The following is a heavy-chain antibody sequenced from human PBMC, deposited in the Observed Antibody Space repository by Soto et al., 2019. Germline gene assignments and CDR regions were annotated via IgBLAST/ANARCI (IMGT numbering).Heavy chain of an antibody. CDR3: ARQATYSSSWPD. CDR1: GYTFTSYW. J-gene: IGHJ4*02. D-gene: IGHD6-13*01. V-gene: IGHV5-51*01. CDR2: TFPGDSDT. Sequence: GESLQISCKCSGYTFTSYWICWVRQMPGKGLEWMGITFPGDSDTRYSPSFQGQVTISADKSITTAYLQWSSLKASDTAMYYCARQATYSSSWPDWGQGTLVTVSS.